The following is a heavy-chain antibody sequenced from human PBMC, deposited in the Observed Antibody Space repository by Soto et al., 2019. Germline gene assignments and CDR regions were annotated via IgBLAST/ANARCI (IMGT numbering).Heavy chain of an antibody. Sequence: GGSLRLSCAASGFTFSSYAMSWVRQAPGKGLEWVSAISGSGGSTYYADSVKGRFTISRDNSKNTLYLQMNSLRAEDTAVYYCAKVLDLMVRGVRPDLDYWGQGTLVTVSS. CDR1: GFTFSSYA. V-gene: IGHV3-23*01. J-gene: IGHJ4*02. CDR2: ISGSGGST. D-gene: IGHD3-10*01. CDR3: AKVLDLMVRGVRPDLDY.